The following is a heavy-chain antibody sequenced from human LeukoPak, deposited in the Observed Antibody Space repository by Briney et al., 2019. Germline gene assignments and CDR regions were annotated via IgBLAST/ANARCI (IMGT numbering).Heavy chain of an antibody. CDR3: AKANPGYDYVWGSYRLDY. D-gene: IGHD3-16*02. Sequence: GGSLRLSCAASGFTFSSYAMSWVRQAPGKGLEWVSAFRGSGGSTYYADSVKGRFTISRDNSKNTLYLQMNSLRAEDTAVYYCAKANPGYDYVWGSYRLDYWGQGTLVTVSS. V-gene: IGHV3-23*01. CDR2: FRGSGGST. CDR1: GFTFSSYA. J-gene: IGHJ4*02.